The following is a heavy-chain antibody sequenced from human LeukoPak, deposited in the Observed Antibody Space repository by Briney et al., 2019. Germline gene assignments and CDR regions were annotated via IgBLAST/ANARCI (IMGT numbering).Heavy chain of an antibody. V-gene: IGHV3-73*01. J-gene: IGHJ6*03. D-gene: IGHD1-14*01. CDR1: GFTFSDSA. Sequence: PGGSLRLSCAASGFTFSDSAMHWVRQASGKGLEWVGRIRSKANSYATAYAASVKGRSTISRDDSKNTAYLQMNSLKTEDAAVYYCARDHNYYYYMDVWGKGTTVTVSS. CDR2: IRSKANSYAT. CDR3: ARDHNYYYYMDV.